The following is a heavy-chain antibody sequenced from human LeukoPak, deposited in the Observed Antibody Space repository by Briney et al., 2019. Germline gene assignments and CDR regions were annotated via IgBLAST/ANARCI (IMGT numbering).Heavy chain of an antibody. CDR1: GGSISSSSYY. D-gene: IGHD2-2*02. Sequence: PSETLSLTCTVSGGSISSSSYYWGWIRQPPGKGLEWIGSIYYSGSTYYNPSLKSRVTISVDTSKNQFSLKLSSVTAADTAVYYCASGLPAAIRYWGQGTLVTVSP. CDR2: IYYSGST. J-gene: IGHJ4*02. CDR3: ASGLPAAIRY. V-gene: IGHV4-39*01.